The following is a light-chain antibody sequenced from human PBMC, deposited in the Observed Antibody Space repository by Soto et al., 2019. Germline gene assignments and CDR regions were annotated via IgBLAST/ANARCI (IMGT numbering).Light chain of an antibody. CDR3: QQYNSYSRGT. J-gene: IGKJ3*01. CDR1: RSISSW. CDR2: DAS. V-gene: IGKV1-5*01. Sequence: DIQMTQSPSTLSASVGDRVTITCRASRSISSWLAWYQQKPGKTPRLLIYDASTLESGVPSRFSGSGSGTEFTLTISSLQPDDFATYYCQQYNSYSRGTFGPGTKVDIK.